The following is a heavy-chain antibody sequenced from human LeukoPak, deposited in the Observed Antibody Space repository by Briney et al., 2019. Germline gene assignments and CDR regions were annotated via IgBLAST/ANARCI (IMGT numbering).Heavy chain of an antibody. CDR1: GGSISSNGYY. CDR3: ARASVGATLNFDY. D-gene: IGHD1-26*01. V-gene: IGHV4-39*01. J-gene: IGHJ4*02. Sequence: SETLSLTCTVSGGSISSNGYYWGWIRQPPGKGLEWIGSFYYTGSTFYSPSLKSRVTISVDTSKNQFSPKLSSVTAADTAVYYCARASVGATLNFDYLGQGTLVTVSS. CDR2: FYYTGST.